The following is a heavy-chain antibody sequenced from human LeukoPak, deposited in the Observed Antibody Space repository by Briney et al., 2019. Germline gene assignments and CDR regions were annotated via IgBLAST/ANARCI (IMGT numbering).Heavy chain of an antibody. CDR3: ARDAYCSSTSCYYYFDY. J-gene: IGHJ4*02. D-gene: IGHD2-2*01. Sequence: SETLSLTCTVSGGSLSSYYWSWIRQPAGKGLEWIGRIYTSGSTNYNPSLKSRVTMSVDTSKNQFSLKLSSVTAADTAVYYCARDAYCSSTSCYYYFDYWGQGTLVTASS. CDR1: GGSLSSYY. V-gene: IGHV4-4*07. CDR2: IYTSGST.